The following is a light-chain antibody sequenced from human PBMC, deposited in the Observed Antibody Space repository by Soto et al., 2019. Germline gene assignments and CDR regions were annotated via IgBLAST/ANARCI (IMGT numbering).Light chain of an antibody. V-gene: IGKV1-5*01. CDR2: DAS. Sequence: DIQMTKSPSTLSASVGDRVTITCRASQSISSWLAWYQQKPGKAHTLLIYDASSLESGVPSRFSGSESGTEFTLTIMSLQPDEFSTYYFQQYNSYPRPFGQGTKLEIK. CDR1: QSISSW. J-gene: IGKJ1*01. CDR3: QQYNSYPRP.